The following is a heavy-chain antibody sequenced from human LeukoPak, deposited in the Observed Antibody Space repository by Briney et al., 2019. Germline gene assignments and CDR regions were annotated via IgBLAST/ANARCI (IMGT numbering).Heavy chain of an antibody. CDR1: GFTFSSYA. D-gene: IGHD2-2*01. Sequence: PGGSLRLSCAASGFTFSSYAMHWVRQAPGKGLEWVAFIRNDGSSKFYADSVKGRFTISRDTSKNTLYLQMNSLTTEDSAMYYCAKAGYCATTGCPDYYYMDVWGRGTTVTVSS. CDR2: IRNDGSSK. V-gene: IGHV3-30*02. J-gene: IGHJ6*03. CDR3: AKAGYCATTGCPDYYYMDV.